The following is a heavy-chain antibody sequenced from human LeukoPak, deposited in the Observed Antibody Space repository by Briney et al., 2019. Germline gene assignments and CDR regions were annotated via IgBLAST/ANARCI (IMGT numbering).Heavy chain of an antibody. CDR3: ARDTIWGRGSYLDV. CDR2: INPITGST. Sequence: ASVKVSCKASGYTFTSHSLHWVRPPTGEGLEWMGIINPITGSTNYAQMFQGTVTMTRDTFTSTVYMDLRSLRSEDTAVYYCARDTIWGRGSYLDVWGRGTLVTVSS. V-gene: IGHV1-46*01. CDR1: GYTFTSHS. J-gene: IGHJ2*01. D-gene: IGHD3-10*01.